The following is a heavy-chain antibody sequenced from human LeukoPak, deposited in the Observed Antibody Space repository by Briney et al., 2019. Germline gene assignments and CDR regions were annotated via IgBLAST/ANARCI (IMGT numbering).Heavy chain of an antibody. CDR1: GYTFTDYY. V-gene: IGHV1-2*02. Sequence: ASVKVSCKTSGYTFTDYYIHWARQAPGQGLEWMGWINPESGGTSYAQHFQGRVTMTRDTSISTAYMDLSRLKSDDTAVYNCARDRSRGYSYGLESLYWGQGTLVTVSS. J-gene: IGHJ4*02. CDR2: INPESGGT. CDR3: ARDRSRGYSYGLESLY. D-gene: IGHD5-18*01.